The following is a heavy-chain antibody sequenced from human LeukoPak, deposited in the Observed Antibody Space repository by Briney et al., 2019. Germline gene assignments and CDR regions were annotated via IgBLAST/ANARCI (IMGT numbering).Heavy chain of an antibody. Sequence: GGALRLSCAASGFTFSSYEMNWVRQAPGEGLEWVSYISSSGSTIYYADSVKGRFTISRDNAKNSLYLQMNSLRAEDTAVSYCARDVFAPVQLERRQSRAYYYYYMDVWGKGTTVTISS. CDR3: ARDVFAPVQLERRQSRAYYYYYMDV. CDR1: GFTFSSYE. J-gene: IGHJ6*03. CDR2: ISSSGSTI. V-gene: IGHV3-48*03. D-gene: IGHD1-1*01.